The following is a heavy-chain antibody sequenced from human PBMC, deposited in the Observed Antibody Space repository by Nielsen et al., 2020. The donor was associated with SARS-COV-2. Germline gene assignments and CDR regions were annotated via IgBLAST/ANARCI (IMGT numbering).Heavy chain of an antibody. D-gene: IGHD6-19*01. V-gene: IGHV3-30-3*01. CDR3: AKALRSGWPFDY. CDR1: GFTFSSYA. Sequence: GESLKISCAASGFTFSSYAMHWVRQAPGKGLEWVAVISYDGSNKYYADSVKGRFTISRDNSKNTPYLQMNSLRAEDTAVYYCAKALRSGWPFDYWGQGTLVTVSS. J-gene: IGHJ4*02. CDR2: ISYDGSNK.